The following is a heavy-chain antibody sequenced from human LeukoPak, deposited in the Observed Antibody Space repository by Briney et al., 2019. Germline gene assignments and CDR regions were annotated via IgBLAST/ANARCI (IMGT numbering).Heavy chain of an antibody. J-gene: IGHJ4*02. CDR3: ARQADGITMIVVHY. D-gene: IGHD3-22*01. CDR1: GGSFSGYY. V-gene: IGHV4-34*01. CDR2: IYYSGST. Sequence: SETLSLTCAVYGGSFSGYYWSWIRQPPGKGLEWIGSIYYSGSTYYNPSLKSRVTISVDTSKNQFSLKLSSVTAADTAVYYCARQADGITMIVVHYWGQGTLVTVSS.